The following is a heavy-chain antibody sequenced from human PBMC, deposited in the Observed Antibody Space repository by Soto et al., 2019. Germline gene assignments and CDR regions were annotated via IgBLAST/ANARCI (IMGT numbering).Heavy chain of an antibody. J-gene: IGHJ4*02. V-gene: IGHV1-69*06. Sequence: GASVKVSCKASGGPFSSYAISWVRQAPGQGLDWMGGIIPIFGTANYAQKFQGRVTITADKSTSTAYMELSSLRSEDTAVYYCARRYFLRYYFVYWGQGTLVTVSS. CDR3: ARRYFLRYYFVY. CDR2: IIPIFGTA. CDR1: GGPFSSYA. D-gene: IGHD3-9*01.